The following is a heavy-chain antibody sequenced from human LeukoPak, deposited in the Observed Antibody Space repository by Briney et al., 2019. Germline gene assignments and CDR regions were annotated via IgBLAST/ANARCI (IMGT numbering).Heavy chain of an antibody. D-gene: IGHD2-2*01. Sequence: GGSLRLSCAASGFTVSSNYMSWVRQAPGKGLEWVSVIYSGGSTYYADSVKGRFTISRDNSKNTLYLQMNSLRVDDTAVYYCAREQVVVGRGYYGMDVWGQGTTVTVSS. J-gene: IGHJ6*02. V-gene: IGHV3-66*01. CDR2: IYSGGST. CDR1: GFTVSSNY. CDR3: AREQVVVGRGYYGMDV.